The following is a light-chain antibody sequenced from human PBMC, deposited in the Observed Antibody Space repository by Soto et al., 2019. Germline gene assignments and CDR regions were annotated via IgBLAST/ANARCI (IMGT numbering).Light chain of an antibody. Sequence: DIQMTQSPSSLSASLGDRVAITCRASQSISSYLNWYQQKPGKAPKVLIYAASNLQSGVPSRFSGSGSGTDFALTISSLQPEDFAVYYCQQFSSYPLTFGGGTKVEIK. CDR3: QQFSSYPLT. J-gene: IGKJ4*01. V-gene: IGKV1-39*01. CDR2: AAS. CDR1: QSISSY.